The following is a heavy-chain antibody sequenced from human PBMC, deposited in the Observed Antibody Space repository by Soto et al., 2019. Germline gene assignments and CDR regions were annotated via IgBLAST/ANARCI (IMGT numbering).Heavy chain of an antibody. V-gene: IGHV1-69*13. CDR1: GGTFSSYA. CDR2: IIPIFGTA. CDR3: ARVGNYYDSSGYYYTYYYGMDV. D-gene: IGHD3-22*01. J-gene: IGHJ6*02. Sequence: ASVKVSCKASGGTFSSYAISWVRQAPGQGLEWMGGIIPIFGTANYAQKFQGRVTITADESTSTAYMELSSLRSEDTAVYYCARVGNYYDSSGYYYTYYYGMDVWGQGTTVTVSS.